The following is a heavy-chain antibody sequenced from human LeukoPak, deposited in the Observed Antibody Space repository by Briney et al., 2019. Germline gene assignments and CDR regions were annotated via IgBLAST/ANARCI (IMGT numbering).Heavy chain of an antibody. CDR2: IWYDGSNK. J-gene: IGHJ4*02. D-gene: IGHD6-13*01. Sequence: PGGSLRLSCAASGFTFSSYGMHWVRQAPGKGLEWVAVIWYDGSNKYYADSVKGRFTISRDNSKNTLYLQMNSLRAEDTAVYYRARDMAAAGRGYFDYWGQGILVTVSS. V-gene: IGHV3-33*01. CDR3: ARDMAAAGRGYFDY. CDR1: GFTFSSYG.